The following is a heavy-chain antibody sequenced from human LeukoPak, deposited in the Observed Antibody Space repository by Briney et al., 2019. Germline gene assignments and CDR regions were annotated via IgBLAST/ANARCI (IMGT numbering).Heavy chain of an antibody. J-gene: IGHJ4*02. V-gene: IGHV1-8*01. CDR1: GYTFTSYD. D-gene: IGHD2-21*02. CDR3: ARVVGVTNHFDY. CDR2: MNPNGGNT. Sequence: ASVKVSCKASGYTFTSYDINWVRQATGQGLEWMGWMNPNGGNTGYAQKLQGRVTMTRNTSISTAYMELSSLRSEDTAVYYCARVVGVTNHFDYWGQGTLVTVSS.